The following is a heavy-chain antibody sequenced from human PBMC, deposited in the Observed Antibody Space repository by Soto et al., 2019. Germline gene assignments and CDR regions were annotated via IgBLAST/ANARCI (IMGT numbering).Heavy chain of an antibody. D-gene: IGHD3-9*01. Sequence: QITVKESGPTLVQPTQTLTLTCTFSGFSLSTSGVGVAWIRQPPGKALEWLALIYWDEGKHYSPSLKTRLNITKDTSKNPVSLTLTNVDPVDTATYYCARRPAYDISTGYYPFDYWGQGSLVTVSS. CDR2: IYWDEGK. V-gene: IGHV2-5*02. CDR1: GFSLSTSGVG. J-gene: IGHJ4*02. CDR3: ARRPAYDISTGYYPFDY.